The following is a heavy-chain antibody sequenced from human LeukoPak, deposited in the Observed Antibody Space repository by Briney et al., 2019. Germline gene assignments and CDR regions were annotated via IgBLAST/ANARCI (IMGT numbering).Heavy chain of an antibody. CDR2: IYNSESRST. J-gene: IGHJ4*02. Sequence: SETLSLTCTVSGGPISYYYWRWLRQSPARALECIAYIYNSESRSTHFNPSLQNHITMQVDLSNYHYALLLNPLTAARTALYYCARHKIAMAPFDNWGQGTLVTVSS. CDR3: ARHKIAMAPFDN. CDR1: GGPISYYY. D-gene: IGHD6-19*01. V-gene: IGHV4-59*08.